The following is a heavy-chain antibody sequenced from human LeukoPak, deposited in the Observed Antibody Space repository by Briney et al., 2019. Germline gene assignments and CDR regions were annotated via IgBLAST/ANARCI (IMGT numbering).Heavy chain of an antibody. CDR1: GFTFSYFW. CDR3: GRVSESLVNGGVSWSFDN. V-gene: IGHV3-74*01. Sequence: GGSLRLSCAASGFTFSYFWMHWFRQTPGKGLVWVSCINTDGSYSTYADSVKGRFTISRDNAKNSLYLQMNSLRAEDTAVYYCGRVSESLVNGGVSWSFDNWGQGTLVTVSS. J-gene: IGHJ4*02. CDR2: INTDGSYS. D-gene: IGHD2-15*01.